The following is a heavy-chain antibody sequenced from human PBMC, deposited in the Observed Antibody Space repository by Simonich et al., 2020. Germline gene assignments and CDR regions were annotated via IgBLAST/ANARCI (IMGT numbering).Heavy chain of an antibody. J-gene: IGHJ6*03. Sequence: EVQLVESGGGLVQPGGSLRLSCAASGFTFSSYWMSWVRQAPGKGLEWEANIKQDGSEKYKVDSVKGRFTISRYNAKNSLYLQMNSLRADDTAVYYCARDGLGTAYYYYMDVWGKGTTVTVSS. V-gene: IGHV3-7*01. CDR2: IKQDGSEK. CDR3: ARDGLGTAYYYYMDV. D-gene: IGHD7-27*01. CDR1: GFTFSSYW.